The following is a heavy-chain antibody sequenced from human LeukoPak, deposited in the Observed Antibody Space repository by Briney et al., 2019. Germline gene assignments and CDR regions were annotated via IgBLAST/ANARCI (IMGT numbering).Heavy chain of an antibody. D-gene: IGHD2-2*02. CDR1: GFTFSSYA. CDR2: ISYDGSNK. V-gene: IGHV3-30-3*01. CDR3: ARAGEGYCSSTSCYTVDY. J-gene: IGHJ4*02. Sequence: GRSLRLSCAASGFTFSSYAMHWVRQAPGKGLEWVAVISYDGSNKYYADSVKGRFTISRDNSKNTLYLQMNSLRAEDTAVYYCARAGEGYCSSTSCYTVDYWGQGTLVTVSS.